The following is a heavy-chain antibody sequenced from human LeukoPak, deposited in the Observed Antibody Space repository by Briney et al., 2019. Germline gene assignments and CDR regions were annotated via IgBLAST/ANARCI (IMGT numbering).Heavy chain of an antibody. J-gene: IGHJ6*03. CDR1: GFTFSNYW. D-gene: IGHD1-7*01. Sequence: GGSLRLSCAASGFTFSNYWMTWVRQTPGKGLEWVANIKQGGIEKYSVDSVKGRFTISRDNAKNSLYMQMNSLRAEDTAVYYCARVGELLRSLYYYMDVWGKGTTVTVSS. CDR2: IKQGGIEK. CDR3: ARVGELLRSLYYYMDV. V-gene: IGHV3-7*01.